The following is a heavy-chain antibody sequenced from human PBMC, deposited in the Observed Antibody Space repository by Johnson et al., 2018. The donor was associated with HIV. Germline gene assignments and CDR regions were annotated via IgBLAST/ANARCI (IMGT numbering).Heavy chain of an antibody. CDR3: AKTCGGDCWGAFDI. V-gene: IGHV3-66*02. D-gene: IGHD2-21*01. CDR1: GFTFSSYA. Sequence: VQLVESGGGVVQPGRSLRLSCAASGFTFSSYAMSWVRQAPGKGLECVSVIYSGGSTYYADSVKGRFTISRDNSKNTLYLQMNSLRAEDTAVYYCAKTCGGDCWGAFDIWGQGTMVTVSS. J-gene: IGHJ3*02. CDR2: IYSGGST.